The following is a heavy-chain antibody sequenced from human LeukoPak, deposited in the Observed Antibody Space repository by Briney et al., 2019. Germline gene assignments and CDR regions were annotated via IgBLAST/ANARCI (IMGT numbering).Heavy chain of an antibody. Sequence: PGGSLRLSCVVSGFTFSSYAMSWVRQAPGKGLEWVSGISGSGGSTYYADSVKGRFTISRDNTKNTLYLQMNSLRAEDTAVYYCAKGGGYEAQYYYYYLDVWGKGTTVTISS. CDR2: ISGSGGST. V-gene: IGHV3-23*01. J-gene: IGHJ6*03. CDR3: AKGGGYEAQYYYYYLDV. D-gene: IGHD5-12*01. CDR1: GFTFSSYA.